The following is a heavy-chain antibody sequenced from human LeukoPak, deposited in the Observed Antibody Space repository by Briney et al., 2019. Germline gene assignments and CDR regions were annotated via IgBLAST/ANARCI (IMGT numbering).Heavy chain of an antibody. CDR1: GYTFTSYG. J-gene: IGHJ3*02. Sequence: ASVKVSCKASGYTFTSYGISWVRQAPGQGLEWMGWISAYNGNTNYAQKLQGRVTMTTDTSTSTAYMELRSLRSDDTAVYYCARAQADYYDSSGYSYYFDTWGQGTMVTVSS. V-gene: IGHV1-18*01. CDR3: ARAQADYYDSSGYSYYFDT. D-gene: IGHD3-22*01. CDR2: ISAYNGNT.